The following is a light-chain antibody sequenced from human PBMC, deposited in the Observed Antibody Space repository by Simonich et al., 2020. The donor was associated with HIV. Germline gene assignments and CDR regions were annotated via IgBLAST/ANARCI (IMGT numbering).Light chain of an antibody. CDR3: QQYYRTPLT. CDR2: WAS. Sequence: DIVMTQSPDPLAVSLGERATINCKSSQSVLYSSNNKNYLAWYQQKPGQPPKLLIYWASTRESGVPDRISGSGSGTDFTLTISSLQTEDVAVYYCQQYYRTPLTFGGGTKVEIK. J-gene: IGKJ4*01. V-gene: IGKV4-1*01. CDR1: QSVLYSSNNKNY.